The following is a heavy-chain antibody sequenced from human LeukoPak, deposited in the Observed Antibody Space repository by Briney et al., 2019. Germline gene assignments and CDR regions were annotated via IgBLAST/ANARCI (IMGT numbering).Heavy chain of an antibody. CDR3: AKDLVVSLSGAFDI. CDR1: GFPFSNYA. Sequence: GGSLRLSCAASGFPFSNYAMSCVRQAPGKGLEWVSAISDSGGSTYYADSVKGRFAISRDNSKNTLYLQMVSLRAEDTAVYYCAKDLVVSLSGAFDIWGQGTMVTVSS. J-gene: IGHJ3*02. D-gene: IGHD2-15*01. V-gene: IGHV3-23*01. CDR2: ISDSGGST.